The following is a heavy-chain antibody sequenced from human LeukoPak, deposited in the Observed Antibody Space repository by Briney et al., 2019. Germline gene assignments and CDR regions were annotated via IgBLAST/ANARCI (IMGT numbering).Heavy chain of an antibody. D-gene: IGHD1-26*01. J-gene: IGHJ3*02. CDR1: GFTFSSYG. Sequence: GGSLRLSCAASGFTFSSYGMHWVRQAPGKGLEWVAVISYDGSNKYCADSVKGRFTISRDNSKNTLYLQMNNLRAEDTAVYYCARGLYSGSYRAFDIWGQGTMVTVSS. CDR2: ISYDGSNK. CDR3: ARGLYSGSYRAFDI. V-gene: IGHV3-30*03.